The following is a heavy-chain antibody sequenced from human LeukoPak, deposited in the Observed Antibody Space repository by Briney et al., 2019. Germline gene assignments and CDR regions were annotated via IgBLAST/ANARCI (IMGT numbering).Heavy chain of an antibody. CDR2: IVPIDGAP. D-gene: IGHD6-6*01. J-gene: IGHJ4*02. CDR1: GGTFNINA. Sequence: SVKVSCKASGGTFNINAISWIRQAPGQGLEWIGGIVPIDGAPHYAQNFQGRVTITTDESTNTVYMEVTGLTYQDTAMFYCARGSEQLHNWGQGTLVTVSS. V-gene: IGHV1-69*05. CDR3: ARGSEQLHN.